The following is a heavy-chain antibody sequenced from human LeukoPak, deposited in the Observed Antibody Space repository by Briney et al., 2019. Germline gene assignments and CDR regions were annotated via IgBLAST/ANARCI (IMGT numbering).Heavy chain of an antibody. V-gene: IGHV3-23*01. D-gene: IGHD2-2*01. CDR2: ISGSGGST. Sequence: GGSLRLSCAASGFTLSSYAMSGVRQAPGKGREWVSAISGSGGSTYYADAVKGRFTISRDSSKNTLYLQMNSLRAEDTAVYYCARTEYQLLSHWDHWLDPWGQGTLVPVSS. CDR1: GFTLSSYA. CDR3: ARTEYQLLSHWDHWLDP. J-gene: IGHJ5*02.